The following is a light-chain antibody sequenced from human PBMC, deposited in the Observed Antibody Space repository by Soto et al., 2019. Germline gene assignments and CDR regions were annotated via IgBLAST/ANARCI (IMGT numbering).Light chain of an antibody. J-gene: IGKJ1*01. V-gene: IGKV1-5*03. CDR3: QQYNSYTWT. Sequence: MTQSPATLSVSPVEIATLSFMASQSISSWLAWYQQKPGKAPKLLIYKASSLESGVPSRFSGSGSGTEFTLTISSLQPDDFATYYCQQYNSYTWTFGQGTKVDI. CDR1: QSISSW. CDR2: KAS.